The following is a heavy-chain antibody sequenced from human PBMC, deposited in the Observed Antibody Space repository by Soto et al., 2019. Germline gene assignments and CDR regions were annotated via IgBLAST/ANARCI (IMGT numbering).Heavy chain of an antibody. CDR2: IVRLFGTA. J-gene: IGHJ2*01. V-gene: IGHV1-69*01. CDR1: GDTLNNFA. Sequence: QVQLVQSGAEVKKPGSSVKVSCKASGDTLNNFAVSWVRQAPGQGLEWMGGIVRLFGTANYAQKFQGRVTITWDESTRTAYMELRNLRSEDTAIYYCAISGNSRVYFDLWGRGTLVTVSS. CDR3: AISGNSRVYFDL. D-gene: IGHD1-26*01.